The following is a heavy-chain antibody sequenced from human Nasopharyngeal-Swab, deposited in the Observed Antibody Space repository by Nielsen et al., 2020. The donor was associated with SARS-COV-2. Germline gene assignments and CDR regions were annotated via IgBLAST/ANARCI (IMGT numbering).Heavy chain of an antibody. J-gene: IGHJ5*02. CDR1: GASISSGAYY. Sequence: SETLSLTCPVSGASISSGAYYWSWIRQHPGKGLEWIAYIYYSGSTYYNPSLKSRVTISVDTSKNQFSLKLNSVTAADTAVYYCARREYCGGDCYSNWFDPWGQGTLVTVSS. CDR3: ARREYCGGDCYSNWFDP. V-gene: IGHV4-31*03. D-gene: IGHD2-21*02. CDR2: IYYSGST.